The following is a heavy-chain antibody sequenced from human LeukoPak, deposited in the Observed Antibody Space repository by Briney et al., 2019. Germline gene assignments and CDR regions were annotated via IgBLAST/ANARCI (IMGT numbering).Heavy chain of an antibody. Sequence: GASVKVSCKASGYTFTSYYMHWVRQAPGQGLEWMGIINPSGGSTNYAQKFQGRVTMTRDMSTSTVYMELSSLRSEDTAVYYCAREVVVIRVTPSRAPIDYWGQGTLVTVSS. CDR1: GYTFTSYY. CDR3: AREVVVIRVTPSRAPIDY. D-gene: IGHD3-22*01. V-gene: IGHV1-46*01. J-gene: IGHJ4*02. CDR2: INPSGGST.